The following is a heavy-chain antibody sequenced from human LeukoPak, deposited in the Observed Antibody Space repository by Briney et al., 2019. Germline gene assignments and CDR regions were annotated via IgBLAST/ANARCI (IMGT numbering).Heavy chain of an antibody. CDR2: INHSGST. Sequence: SETLSLTCAVYGGSLSGYYWSWIRQPPGKGLEWIGEINHSGSTNYNPSLKSRVTISVDTSKNQFSLKLSSVTAADTAVYYCASGYTRSVGYWGQGTLVTVSS. CDR3: ASGYTRSVGY. J-gene: IGHJ4*02. V-gene: IGHV4-34*01. D-gene: IGHD2-2*02. CDR1: GGSLSGYY.